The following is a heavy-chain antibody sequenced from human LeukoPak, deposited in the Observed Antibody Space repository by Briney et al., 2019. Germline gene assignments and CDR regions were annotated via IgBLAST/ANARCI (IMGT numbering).Heavy chain of an antibody. CDR2: WNSGSI. CDR3: AKDIAAAGTGWYFDL. V-gene: IGHV3-9*01. J-gene: IGHJ2*01. Sequence: WNSGSIGYADSVKGRFTISRDNAKNSLYLQMNSLRAEDTALYYCAKDIAAAGTGWYFDLWGRGTLVTVSS. D-gene: IGHD6-13*01.